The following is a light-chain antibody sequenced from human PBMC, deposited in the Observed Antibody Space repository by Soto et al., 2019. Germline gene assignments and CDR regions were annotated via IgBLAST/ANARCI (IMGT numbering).Light chain of an antibody. J-gene: IGKJ5*01. Sequence: EIVMTQSPATLSVSPGERATLSCRASQYIGSNLAWYQQKPGQAPRLLIYGASTRATGIPARFSGSGSGTEFTLTISSMQSEDFAVYYCEQYNNWPITFGKGTRLEIK. V-gene: IGKV3-15*01. CDR2: GAS. CDR3: EQYNNWPIT. CDR1: QYIGSN.